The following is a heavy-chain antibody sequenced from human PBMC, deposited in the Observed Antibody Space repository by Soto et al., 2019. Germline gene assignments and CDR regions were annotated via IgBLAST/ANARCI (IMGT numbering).Heavy chain of an antibody. V-gene: IGHV1-69*01. CDR2: IIPIFGTA. CDR3: ARGGRGYYGSGSYDY. Sequence: QVQLVQSGAEVKKPGSSVKVSCKASGGTFSSYAISWVRQAPGQGLEWMGGIIPIFGTANYAQKFQGRVTITADESTSTAYMELSSLRSEDRAVYYGARGGRGYYGSGSYDYWGQGTLVTVSS. CDR1: GGTFSSYA. D-gene: IGHD3-10*01. J-gene: IGHJ4*02.